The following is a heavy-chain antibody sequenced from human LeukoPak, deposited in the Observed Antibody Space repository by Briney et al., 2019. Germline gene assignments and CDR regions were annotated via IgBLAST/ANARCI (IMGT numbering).Heavy chain of an antibody. CDR3: ARGHIAVAGIPYYMDV. V-gene: IGHV4-34*01. CDR2: INHSGST. J-gene: IGHJ6*03. Sequence: AETLALNWALNGGAFRGNLWSWIRQLPRKGMEWIGEINHSGSTNYNPSLKSRVTISVDTSKNQFSLKLSSVTAADTAVYYCARGHIAVAGIPYYMDVWGKGTTVTVSS. CDR1: GGAFRGNL. D-gene: IGHD6-19*01.